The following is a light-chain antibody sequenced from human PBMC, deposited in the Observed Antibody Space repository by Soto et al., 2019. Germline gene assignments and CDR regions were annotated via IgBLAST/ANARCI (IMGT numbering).Light chain of an antibody. V-gene: IGKV3-20*01. CDR1: QSVSSSY. CDR2: GAS. Sequence: EIVLTQSPGTLSLSPGERATLSCRASQSVSSSYLAWYQQKPGQAPRLLIYGASTRATGIPDRFSGSGSGTDFTLTISRLEPEDFAVYYCQQRLTFGQGTRLEMK. CDR3: QQRLT. J-gene: IGKJ5*01.